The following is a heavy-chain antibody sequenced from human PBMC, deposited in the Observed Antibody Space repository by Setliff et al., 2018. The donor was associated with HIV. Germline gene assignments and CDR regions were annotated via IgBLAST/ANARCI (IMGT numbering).Heavy chain of an antibody. V-gene: IGHV3-48*03. D-gene: IGHD4-4*01. CDR1: GFTFSSYE. CDR3: ARDLTTIVTRKVFDI. J-gene: IGHJ3*02. Sequence: GGSLRLSCAASGFTFSSYEMNWVRQAPGKGLEWVSSISIGSGGAIDYADSVQGRFTISRDNSKNSLYLQMNSLRVEDTAVYYCARDLTTIVTRKVFDIWGQGTMVTVSS. CDR2: ISIGSGGAI.